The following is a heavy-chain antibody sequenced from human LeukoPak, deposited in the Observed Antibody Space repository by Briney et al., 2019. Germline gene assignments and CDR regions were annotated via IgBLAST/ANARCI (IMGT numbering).Heavy chain of an antibody. D-gene: IGHD3-9*01. CDR1: GFTFSSYS. J-gene: IGHJ3*02. Sequence: GGSLRLSCAASGFTFSSYSMNWVRQAPGKGLEWVSSISSSSSYIYYADSVKGRFTISRDSAKNSLYLQMNSLRAEDTAVYYCARARTIFSARPADAFDIWGQGTMVTVPS. CDR2: ISSSSSYI. CDR3: ARARTIFSARPADAFDI. V-gene: IGHV3-21*01.